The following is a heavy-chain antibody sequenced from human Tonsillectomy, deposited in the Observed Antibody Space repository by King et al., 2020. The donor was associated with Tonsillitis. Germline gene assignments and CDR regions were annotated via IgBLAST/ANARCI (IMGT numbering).Heavy chain of an antibody. D-gene: IGHD4-17*01. V-gene: IGHV4-38-2*02. Sequence: QLQLQESGPGLVKPSETMSLTCTVSGYSISSNYYWGWIRQPPGKGLEWIGSIYHSGSTYYNPSLKSRVTISVDTSKSQFSLNLSSVTAADTAVYYCARGGGDSLERLFDPWGQGTPVTGSS. CDR3: ARGGGDSLERLFDP. J-gene: IGHJ5*02. CDR1: GYSISSNYY. CDR2: IYHSGST.